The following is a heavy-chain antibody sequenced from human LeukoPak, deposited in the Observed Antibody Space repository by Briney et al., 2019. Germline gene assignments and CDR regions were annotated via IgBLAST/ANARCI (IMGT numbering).Heavy chain of an antibody. Sequence: ASVKVSCKASGGTFTSYGISWGRQAPGQVVEWMGWISAYNGNTNYAQKLQGRVTMTTDTSTSTAYMELRSLRSDATAAYYCARGIGDLDYWGQGTLVTVSS. J-gene: IGHJ4*02. CDR3: ARGIGDLDY. CDR1: GGTFTSYG. V-gene: IGHV1-18*01. D-gene: IGHD3-3*01. CDR2: ISAYNGNT.